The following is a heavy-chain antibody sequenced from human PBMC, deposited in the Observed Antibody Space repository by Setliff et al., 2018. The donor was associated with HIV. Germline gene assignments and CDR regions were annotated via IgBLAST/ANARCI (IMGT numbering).Heavy chain of an antibody. CDR2: IYDSGRT. D-gene: IGHD2-2*01. V-gene: IGHV4-59*01. CDR1: GGSISSYY. CDR3: ARDRSVPGTYRYFDY. J-gene: IGHJ4*02. Sequence: PSETLSLTCTVSGGSISSYYWSWSRQPPGKGLEWIGDIYDSGRTNYNPSLKSQVSISVDTSENQFSLKLTSVTAADTAVYYCARDRSVPGTYRYFDYWSQGTLVTVSS.